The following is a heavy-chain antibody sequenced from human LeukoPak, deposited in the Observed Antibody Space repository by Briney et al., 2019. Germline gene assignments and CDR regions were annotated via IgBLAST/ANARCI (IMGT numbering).Heavy chain of an antibody. CDR3: VKDWHILTGRNCFDH. J-gene: IGHJ5*02. D-gene: IGHD3-9*01. V-gene: IGHV1-18*01. Sequence: GVSVKVSCKASGYTFNNYGISWVRQAPGQGLEWMGWVSSYNGDTNYAQKFRGRVTMSTDTSTSTAYMELRGLRFDDTAIYYCVKDWHILTGRNCFDHWGQGTLVTVSS. CDR1: GYTFNNYG. CDR2: VSSYNGDT.